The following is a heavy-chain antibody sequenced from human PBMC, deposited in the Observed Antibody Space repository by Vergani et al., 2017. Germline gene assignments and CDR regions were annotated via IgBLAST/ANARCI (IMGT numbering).Heavy chain of an antibody. V-gene: IGHV1-18*01. CDR1: GYTFTSYG. CDR3: ARWGYDSSGYYSFLFDG. D-gene: IGHD3-22*01. Sequence: QVQLVQSGAEVKKPGASVKVSCKASGYTFTSYGISWVRQAPGQGLEWMGWISAYNGNTNYAQKVQGRVTMTTDTATSTADMERRSLRPGAPAVYYFARWGYDSSGYYSFLFDGWGQGTLVTVSS. J-gene: IGHJ4*02. CDR2: ISAYNGNT.